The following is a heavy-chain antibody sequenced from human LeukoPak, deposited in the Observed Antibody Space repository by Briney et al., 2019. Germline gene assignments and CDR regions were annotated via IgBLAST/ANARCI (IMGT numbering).Heavy chain of an antibody. Sequence: PGRSLRLSCAASGFTFSSYGMHWVRQAPAKGLEWVAVISDDGTNKYCADSVKGRFTISRDNSKNTLYLQMNSLSSEDTAVYYCAKDRRSSGNYYFEYWGQGTLVTVSS. D-gene: IGHD3-10*01. V-gene: IGHV3-30*18. CDR3: AKDRRSSGNYYFEY. J-gene: IGHJ4*02. CDR2: ISDDGTNK. CDR1: GFTFSSYG.